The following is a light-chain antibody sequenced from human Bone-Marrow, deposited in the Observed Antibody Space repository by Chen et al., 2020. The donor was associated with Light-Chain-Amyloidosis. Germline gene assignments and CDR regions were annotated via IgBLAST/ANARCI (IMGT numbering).Light chain of an antibody. J-gene: IGLJ3*02. CDR1: NIGSTS. CDR2: DDS. CDR3: QVWDRSSDRPV. Sequence: SYVLTHPSSLSVAPAQTATIACGGNNIGSTSVHWYQQTPGPAPLLVVYDDSDRPSGNPERLSGANSGNTATLTISRVEAGDEADYYCQVWDRSSDRPVFGGGTKLTVL. V-gene: IGLV3-21*02.